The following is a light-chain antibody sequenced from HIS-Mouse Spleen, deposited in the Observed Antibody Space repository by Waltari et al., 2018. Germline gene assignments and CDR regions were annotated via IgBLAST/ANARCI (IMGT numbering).Light chain of an antibody. CDR2: EDS. CDR3: YSTDSSGNHRV. Sequence: SYELTQPPSVSVSPGQTARITCSGVALPNKYAYWYQQKSGPAPVLVIYEDSKRPSGIPERFSGSSSGTMATLTISGAQVEDEADYYCYSTDSSGNHRVFGGGTKLTVL. CDR1: ALPNKY. J-gene: IGLJ2*01. V-gene: IGLV3-10*01.